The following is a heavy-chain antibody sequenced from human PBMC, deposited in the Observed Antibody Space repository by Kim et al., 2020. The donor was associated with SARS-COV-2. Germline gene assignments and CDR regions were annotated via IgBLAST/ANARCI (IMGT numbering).Heavy chain of an antibody. CDR3: ARDGGIAAAVYYFDY. J-gene: IGHJ4*02. Sequence: QKVQGRVTMTRDTSTSTVYMERSSLRSEDTAVYYCARDGGIAAAVYYFDYWGQGTLVTVSS. V-gene: IGHV1-46*01. D-gene: IGHD6-13*01.